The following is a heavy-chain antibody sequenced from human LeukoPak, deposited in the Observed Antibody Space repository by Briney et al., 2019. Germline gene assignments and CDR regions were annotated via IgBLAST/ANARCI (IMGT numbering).Heavy chain of an antibody. CDR1: GFAFSTYP. J-gene: IGHJ4*02. CDR3: AKNSGSYPYYFDY. CDR2: IRDDYTT. D-gene: IGHD1-26*01. V-gene: IGHV3-23*01. Sequence: GGSLRLSCAASGFAFSTYPINWVRQAPGKGLEWIAHIRDDYTTDYADSVKGRFTISRDNSKNTLYLQMNSLRAEDTAVYYCAKNSGSYPYYFDYWGQGTLVTVSS.